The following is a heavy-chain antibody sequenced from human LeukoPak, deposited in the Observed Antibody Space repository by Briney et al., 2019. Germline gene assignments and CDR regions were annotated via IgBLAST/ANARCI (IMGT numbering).Heavy chain of an antibody. CDR2: INHSGST. J-gene: IGHJ5*02. V-gene: IGHV4-34*01. D-gene: IGHD4-17*01. CDR1: VGSFSGYY. CDR3: ARVRSPDP. Sequence: TSETLSLTCAVYVGSFSGYYWSWIRQPPGKGLEWIGEINHSGSTNYNPSLKSRVTISVDTSKNQFSLKLSSVTAADTAVYYCARVRSPDPWGQGTLVTVSS.